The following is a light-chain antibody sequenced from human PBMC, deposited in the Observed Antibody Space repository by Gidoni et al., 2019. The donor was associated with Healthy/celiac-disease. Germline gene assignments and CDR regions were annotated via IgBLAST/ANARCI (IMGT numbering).Light chain of an antibody. CDR1: QSISSY. CDR2: AAS. V-gene: IGKV1-39*01. Sequence: DIQMTQSPSSLSASVGDRVTITCRASQSISSYLNWYQQKPGKAPKLLIYAASSLQSGVPSRFSGSGSGTDCTLTISSLQPEDFATYYCQQSYSTPRGFGGGTKVEIK. J-gene: IGKJ4*01. CDR3: QQSYSTPRG.